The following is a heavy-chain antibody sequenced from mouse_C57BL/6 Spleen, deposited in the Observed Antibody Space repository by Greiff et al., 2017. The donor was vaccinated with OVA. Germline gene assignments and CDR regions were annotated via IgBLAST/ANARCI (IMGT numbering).Heavy chain of an antibody. CDR2: INPGSGGT. CDR3: ARWELGRYCDY. CDR1: GYAFTNYL. Sequence: QVQLQQSGAELVRPGTSVKVSCKASGYAFTNYLIEWVKQRPGQGLEWIGVINPGSGGTNYNEKFKGKATLTADKSSSTAYMQLSSLTSEDSAVYFCARWELGRYCDYWGQGTTLTVSS. J-gene: IGHJ2*01. V-gene: IGHV1-54*01. D-gene: IGHD4-1*01.